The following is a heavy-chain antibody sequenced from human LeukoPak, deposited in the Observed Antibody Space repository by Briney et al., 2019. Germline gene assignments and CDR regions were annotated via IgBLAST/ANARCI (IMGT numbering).Heavy chain of an antibody. CDR1: GFTFSSYG. Sequence: GGSLRLSCAASGFTFSSYGMHWVRQAPGKGLEWVAVIWYDGSNKYYADSVKSRFTITRDNSKNTLYLQMNSLRAEDTAVYYCAKNHWNYRPARLCYFDYWGQGTLVTVSS. D-gene: IGHD1-7*01. V-gene: IGHV3-33*06. CDR2: IWYDGSNK. J-gene: IGHJ4*02. CDR3: AKNHWNYRPARLCYFDY.